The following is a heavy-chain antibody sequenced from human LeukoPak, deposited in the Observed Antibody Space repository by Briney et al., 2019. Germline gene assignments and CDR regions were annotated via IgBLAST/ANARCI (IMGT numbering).Heavy chain of an antibody. CDR1: GGSFSGYN. Sequence: SETLSLTCAVYGGSFSGYNWSWIRQPPGKGLEWIGEIDHSGSTNYNPSLKSRLTISVDTSKNQFSLKLSSVTAEDTAVYYCARHKGGGQEVRKGFDPWGQGTLVTVSS. J-gene: IGHJ5*02. CDR3: ARHKGGGQEVRKGFDP. V-gene: IGHV4-34*01. D-gene: IGHD1-1*01. CDR2: IDHSGST.